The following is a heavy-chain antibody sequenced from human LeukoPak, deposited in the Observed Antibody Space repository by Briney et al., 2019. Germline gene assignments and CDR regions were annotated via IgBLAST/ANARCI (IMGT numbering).Heavy chain of an antibody. CDR2: ISWNSGSI. CDR1: GFTFDDYA. CDR3: AKGIGAYYYGSGSSGFFDY. D-gene: IGHD3-10*01. Sequence: PGRSLRLSCAASGFTFDDYAMHWVRQAPGKGLEWVSGISWNSGSIGYADSVKGRFTISRDNAKNSLYLQMNSLRAEDTALYYCAKGIGAYYYGSGSSGFFDYWGQGTLVTVSS. J-gene: IGHJ4*02. V-gene: IGHV3-9*01.